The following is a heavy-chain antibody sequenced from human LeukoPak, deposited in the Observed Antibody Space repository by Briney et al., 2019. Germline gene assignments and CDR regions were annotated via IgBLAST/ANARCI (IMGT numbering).Heavy chain of an antibody. CDR2: IYTSGST. J-gene: IGHJ5*02. V-gene: IGHV4-61*02. D-gene: IGHD6-19*01. Sequence: SETLSLTCTVAGGSISSGSYYWSWIRQPAGKGLEWIGRIYTSGSTNYNPSLESRITISMDTSKNHFSLNLSSVTATDTAVYYCARGGGVRTGSGWRPGNYFDLWGQGSLVIVSS. CDR1: GGSISSGSYY. CDR3: ARGGGVRTGSGWRPGNYFDL.